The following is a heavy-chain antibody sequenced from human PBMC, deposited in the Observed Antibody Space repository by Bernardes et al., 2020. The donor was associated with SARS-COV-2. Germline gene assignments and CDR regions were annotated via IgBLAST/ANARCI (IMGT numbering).Heavy chain of an antibody. Sequence: ASVKVSCKASGYTFTGYYMHWVRQAPGQGLEWMGRINPNSGGTNYAQKFQGRVTMTRDTSVSAAYMELSRLRSDDTAVYYCARDPVLAVAGTSAFDIWGQGTMVTVSS. CDR2: INPNSGGT. J-gene: IGHJ3*02. CDR3: ARDPVLAVAGTSAFDI. V-gene: IGHV1-2*06. CDR1: GYTFTGYY. D-gene: IGHD6-19*01.